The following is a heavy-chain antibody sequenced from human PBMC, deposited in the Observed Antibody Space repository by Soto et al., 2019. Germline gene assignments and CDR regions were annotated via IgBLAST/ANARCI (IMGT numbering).Heavy chain of an antibody. CDR3: ARCLGLLWFGEFRYGMDV. CDR2: INPNSGGT. Sequence: ASVKVSCKASGYTFTGYYMHWVRQAPGQGPEWMGWINPNSGGTNYAQKFQGWVTMTRDTSISTAYMELSRLRSDDTAVYYCARCLGLLWFGEFRYGMDVWGQGTTVTVSS. CDR1: GYTFTGYY. V-gene: IGHV1-2*04. D-gene: IGHD3-10*01. J-gene: IGHJ6*02.